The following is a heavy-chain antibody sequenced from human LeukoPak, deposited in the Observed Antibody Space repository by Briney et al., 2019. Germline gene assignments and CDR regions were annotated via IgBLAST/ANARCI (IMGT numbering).Heavy chain of an antibody. CDR1: GGSISSSNW. CDR2: IYHSGST. Sequence: SGTLSLTCAVSGGSISSSNWWSWVRQPPGKGLEWIGEIYHSGSTNYNPSLKSRVTISVDKSKNQFSLKLSSVTAADTAVYYCARVGSSGWYTGGDAFDIWGQGTMVTVSS. V-gene: IGHV4-4*02. D-gene: IGHD6-19*01. CDR3: ARVGSSGWYTGGDAFDI. J-gene: IGHJ3*02.